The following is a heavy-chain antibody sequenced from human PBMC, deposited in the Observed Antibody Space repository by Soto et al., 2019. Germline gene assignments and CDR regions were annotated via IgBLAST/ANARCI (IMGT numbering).Heavy chain of an antibody. CDR3: AKQDSSDFDY. J-gene: IGHJ4*02. CDR2: IGARGTNT. D-gene: IGHD3-22*01. Sequence: SGGSLRLSCAASGFTFSSYAMSWVRQAPGKGLEWVSAIGARGTNTDYADSVRGRFTISRDNSKNTLYLQMNSLRAEDTAVYYCAKQDSSDFDYWGQGTLVTVSS. V-gene: IGHV3-23*01. CDR1: GFTFSSYA.